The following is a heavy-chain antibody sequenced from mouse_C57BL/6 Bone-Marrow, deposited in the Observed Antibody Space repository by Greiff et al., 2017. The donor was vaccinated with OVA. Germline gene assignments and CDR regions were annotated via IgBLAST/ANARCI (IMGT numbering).Heavy chain of an antibody. CDR3: ARLKMDSNYVRWYFGV. CDR1: GYTFTDYN. Sequence: VQLQQSGPELVKPGASVKIPCKASGYTFTDYNMDWVKQSHGKSLEWIGDINPNNGGTIYNQKFKGKATLTVDKSSSTAYMELRSLTSEYTAVYYCARLKMDSNYVRWYFGVWGTGTTVTVSS. CDR2: INPNNGGT. D-gene: IGHD2-5*01. V-gene: IGHV1-18*01. J-gene: IGHJ1*03.